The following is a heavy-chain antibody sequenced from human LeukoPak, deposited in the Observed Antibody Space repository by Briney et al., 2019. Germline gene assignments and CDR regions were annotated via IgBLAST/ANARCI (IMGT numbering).Heavy chain of an antibody. Sequence: GGSLRLSCAASGFNFRSYWMKWVRQAPGKGLEWVANIREDGSKKYYVDSVKGRFTISRDNAENSLYLQMNSLRVEDTAVYYCARGSAWERGSYDYWGQGTLVTVSS. V-gene: IGHV3-7*05. J-gene: IGHJ4*02. CDR3: ARGSAWERGSYDY. CDR2: IREDGSKK. D-gene: IGHD1-26*01. CDR1: GFNFRSYW.